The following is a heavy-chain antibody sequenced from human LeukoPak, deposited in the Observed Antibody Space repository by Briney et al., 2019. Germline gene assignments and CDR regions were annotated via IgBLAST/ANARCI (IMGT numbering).Heavy chain of an antibody. V-gene: IGHV3-23*01. Sequence: GGSLRLSCAASGFTFSSYAMSWVRQASGKGLEWVSAISGSGGSTYYADSVKGRFTISRDNSKNTLYLQMNSLRAEDTAVYYCAKAPLVRGAYFDYWGQGTLVTVSS. CDR2: ISGSGGST. D-gene: IGHD3-10*01. CDR1: GFTFSSYA. CDR3: AKAPLVRGAYFDY. J-gene: IGHJ4*02.